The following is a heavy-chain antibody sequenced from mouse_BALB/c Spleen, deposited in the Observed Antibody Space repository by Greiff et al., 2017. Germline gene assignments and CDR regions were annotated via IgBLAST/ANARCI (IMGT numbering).Heavy chain of an antibody. Sequence: DVQLVESGGGLVKPGGSLKLSCAASGFTFSSYAMSWVRQTPEKRLEWVASISSGGSSYYSDSVKGRVTISSDDARNILYVQMSSRMSEDKAMYYCARGVYYVGGFDYWGQGTTLTVSS. J-gene: IGHJ2*01. V-gene: IGHV5-6-5*01. CDR3: ARGVYYVGGFDY. CDR2: ISSGGSS. CDR1: GFTFSSYA. D-gene: IGHD1-1*01.